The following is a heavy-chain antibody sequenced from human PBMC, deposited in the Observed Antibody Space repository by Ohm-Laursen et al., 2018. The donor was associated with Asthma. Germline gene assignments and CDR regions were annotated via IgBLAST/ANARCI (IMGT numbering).Heavy chain of an antibody. D-gene: IGHD3-10*01. CDR2: INPNSGNT. J-gene: IGHJ6*02. V-gene: IGHV1-8*02. CDR1: GYTFTSYG. CDR3: ARDGVQGVITNYYYYGMDV. Sequence: ASVKVSCKASGYTFTSYGISWVRQAPGQGLEWMGRINPNSGNTGYAQKFQGRVTMTRNTSISTAYMELSSLRSEDTAVYYCARDGVQGVITNYYYYGMDVWGQGTTVTVSS.